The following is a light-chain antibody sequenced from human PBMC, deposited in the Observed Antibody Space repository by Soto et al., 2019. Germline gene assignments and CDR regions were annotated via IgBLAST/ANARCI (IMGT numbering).Light chain of an antibody. CDR3: SSYTSSSTPYV. V-gene: IGLV2-14*01. CDR2: DVS. J-gene: IGLJ1*01. CDR1: RSDVGGYNY. Sequence: QSALTQPASVSGSPGQSITISCTGARSDVGGYNYVSWYQHHPGKAPKLIIYDVSNRPSGVSNRFSGSKSGNTASLTISGLQAEDEADYYCSSYTSSSTPYVFGTGTKLTVL.